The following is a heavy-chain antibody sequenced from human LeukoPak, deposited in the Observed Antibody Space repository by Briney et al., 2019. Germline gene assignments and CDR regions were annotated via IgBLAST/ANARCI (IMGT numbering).Heavy chain of an antibody. J-gene: IGHJ4*02. V-gene: IGHV3-74*01. CDR3: ARETDSSGYYSLDD. Sequence: GGSLRLSCAASGFTFSKYWMHWVRQAPGKGLVWVSRINRDGSSTNYADSVKGRFTISRDNAKNTLDLQMNSLRTEDTAVYYCARETDSSGYYSLDDWGQGTLVTVSS. D-gene: IGHD3-22*01. CDR1: GFTFSKYW. CDR2: INRDGSST.